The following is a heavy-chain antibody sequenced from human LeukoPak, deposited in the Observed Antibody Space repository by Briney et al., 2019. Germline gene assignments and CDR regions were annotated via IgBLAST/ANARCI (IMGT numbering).Heavy chain of an antibody. D-gene: IGHD2-2*01. V-gene: IGHV1-8*03. CDR3: ARARIDCSSTSCDDAFDI. CDR2: MNPNSGNT. J-gene: IGHJ3*02. CDR1: GYTFTSYD. Sequence: GASVKVSCKASGYTFTSYDINWVRQATGQGLEWMGWMNPNSGNTGYAQKFQGRVTITRNTSISTAYMDLSSLRSEDTAVYYCARARIDCSSTSCDDAFDIWGQGTMVTVSS.